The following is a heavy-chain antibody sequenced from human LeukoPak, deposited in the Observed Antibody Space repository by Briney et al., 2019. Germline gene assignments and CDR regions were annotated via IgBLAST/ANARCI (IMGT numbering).Heavy chain of an antibody. D-gene: IGHD2-21*01. J-gene: IGHJ4*02. CDR3: AKEFNRGLPDY. Sequence: GGSLRLSCAASGFTFSSYSMNWVRQAPGKGLEWVSSISSSSSYIYYADSVKGRFTISRDNSKNTLYLQMSSLRAEDTAVYYCAKEFNRGLPDYWGQGTLVTVPS. V-gene: IGHV3-21*01. CDR2: ISSSSSYI. CDR1: GFTFSSYS.